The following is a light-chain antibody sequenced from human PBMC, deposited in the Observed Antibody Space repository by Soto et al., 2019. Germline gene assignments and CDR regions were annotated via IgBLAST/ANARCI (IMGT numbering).Light chain of an antibody. CDR2: KAS. CDR3: QHYNSYSVA. J-gene: IGKJ1*01. V-gene: IGKV4-1*01. CDR1: QSVXDSSNNKNY. Sequence: DIVMTQSPDTLSVSLGERSTIHGKSSQSVXDSSNNKNYLGWYQQKPGKAPKVVIYKASTLKSGVPSRFSGSGSGTEFTLTISSLQPDDFATYYCQHYNSYSVAFGQGTKVDIK.